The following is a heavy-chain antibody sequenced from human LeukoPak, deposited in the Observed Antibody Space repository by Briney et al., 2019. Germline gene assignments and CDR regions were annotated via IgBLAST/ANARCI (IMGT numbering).Heavy chain of an antibody. Sequence: ASVKVSCKASEYTFTGYYMHWVRQAPGQGLEWMGWINPNSGGTNYAQKFQGRVTMTRDTSISTAYMELSSLRSEDTAVYYCATVDGKYCSGGSCYSDYWGQGTLVTVSS. CDR2: INPNSGGT. CDR3: ATVDGKYCSGGSCYSDY. CDR1: EYTFTGYY. D-gene: IGHD2-15*01. V-gene: IGHV1-2*02. J-gene: IGHJ4*02.